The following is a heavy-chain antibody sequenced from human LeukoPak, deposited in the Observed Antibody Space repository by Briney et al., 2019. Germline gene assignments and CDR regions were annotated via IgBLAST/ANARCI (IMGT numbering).Heavy chain of an antibody. CDR1: GGSVSSGSYY. CDR2: IYYSGST. V-gene: IGHV4-61*01. CDR3: VRFPIMITFGGVIDAFDI. J-gene: IGHJ3*02. Sequence: SETLSLTCTVSGGSVSSGSYYWSWIRQPPGKGLEWIGYIYYSGSTNYDPSLKSRVTISVDTSKNQFSLKLSSVTAADTAVYYCVRFPIMITFGGVIDAFDIWGQGTMVTVSS. D-gene: IGHD3-16*02.